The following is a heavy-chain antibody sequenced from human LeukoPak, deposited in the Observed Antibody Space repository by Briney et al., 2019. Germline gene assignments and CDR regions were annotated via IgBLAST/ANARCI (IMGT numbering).Heavy chain of an antibody. Sequence: GGFLRLSCAASGFTFSNYAMSWVRQAPGKGLEWVSTITGSGDSTYYADSVKGRFTLSRDISKNTLYLQMNSLRAEDTAVYYCAKLYCSGSSCYSIDHWGQGTLVTVSS. CDR3: AKLYCSGSSCYSIDH. CDR1: GFTFSNYA. V-gene: IGHV3-23*01. CDR2: ITGSGDST. D-gene: IGHD2-15*01. J-gene: IGHJ4*02.